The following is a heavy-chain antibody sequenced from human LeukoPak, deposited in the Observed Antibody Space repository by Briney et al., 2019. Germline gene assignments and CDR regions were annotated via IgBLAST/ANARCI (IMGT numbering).Heavy chain of an antibody. CDR2: IASNGGSK. Sequence: GGSLRLSCAASGFSFSTYTMSWVRQAPGKGLEYVSGIASNGGSKYYANSVKDRFTISRDNSKNMVYLQMGSLTAEDMAVYYCVREYCTTNNCYNWGLGYWGQGTLVTVSS. J-gene: IGHJ4*02. CDR3: VREYCTTNNCYNWGLGY. D-gene: IGHD2-2*02. CDR1: GFSFSTYT. V-gene: IGHV3-64*01.